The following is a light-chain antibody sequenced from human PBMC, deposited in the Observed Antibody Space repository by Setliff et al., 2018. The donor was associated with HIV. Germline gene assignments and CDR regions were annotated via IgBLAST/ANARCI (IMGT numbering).Light chain of an antibody. J-gene: IGLJ1*01. CDR3: SSYTSSSPLYV. Sequence: QSVLTQPASVSGSPGQSITISSTGTSSDVGGYNNVSWYQQHPGKAPKLMIYEVSNRPSGVSDRFSGSKSGNTASLTISGLQAEDEADYFCSSYTSSSPLYVFGTGTKVTV. V-gene: IGLV2-14*01. CDR2: EVS. CDR1: SSDVGGYNN.